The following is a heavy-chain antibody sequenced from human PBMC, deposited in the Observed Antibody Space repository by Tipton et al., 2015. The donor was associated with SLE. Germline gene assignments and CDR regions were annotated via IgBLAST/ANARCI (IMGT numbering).Heavy chain of an antibody. D-gene: IGHD6-13*01. V-gene: IGHV3-48*03. CDR3: ARTAGYSSSCLDY. J-gene: IGHJ4*02. CDR1: GFTFSSYE. CDR2: ISSSGSTI. Sequence: SLRLSCAASGFTFSSYEMNWFRQAPGKGLEWVSYISSSGSTIYYADSVKGRFTISRDNAKNSLYLQMNSLRAEDTAVYYCARTAGYSSSCLDYWGQGTLVTVSS.